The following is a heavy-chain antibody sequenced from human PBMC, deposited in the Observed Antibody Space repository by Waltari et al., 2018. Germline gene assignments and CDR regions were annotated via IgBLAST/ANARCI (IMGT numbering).Heavy chain of an antibody. CDR3: ARDYCDRTNCHGMDV. CDR1: EFTLSSYA. V-gene: IGHV3-30*01. D-gene: IGHD3-22*01. J-gene: IGHJ6*02. Sequence: QVQLVESGGGVVQPGRSLRLSCAASEFTLSSYAMHWVRQAPGKGLEWVAVISYNERNIYYVDSVKGRFTISRDNSKKMLYLQMYNLRAEDTAVYYCARDYCDRTNCHGMDVWGQGTTVTVSS. CDR2: ISYNERNI.